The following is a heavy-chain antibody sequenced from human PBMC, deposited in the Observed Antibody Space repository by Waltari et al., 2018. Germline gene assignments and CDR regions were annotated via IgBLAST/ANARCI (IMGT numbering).Heavy chain of an antibody. CDR2: INHSGST. CDR3: ARFEGPTVTNSGAFDI. CDR1: GGSFSGYY. V-gene: IGHV4-34*01. J-gene: IGHJ3*02. Sequence: QVQLQQWGAGLLKPSETLSLTCAVYGGSFSGYYWSWIRQPPGKGLEWIGEINHSGSTNYNPSLKSRVPISVDTSKNQFSLKLSSVTAGDTAVYYCARFEGPTVTNSGAFDIWGQGTMVTVSS. D-gene: IGHD4-17*01.